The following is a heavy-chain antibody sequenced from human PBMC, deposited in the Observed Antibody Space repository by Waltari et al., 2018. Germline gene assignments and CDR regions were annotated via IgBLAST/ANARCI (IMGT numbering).Heavy chain of an antibody. CDR3: ARGKKKQGSSWPIDY. CDR2: INHSGST. Sequence: QVQLQQWGAGLLKPSETLSLTCTVYGGSFSGYYWSWIRQPPGKGLEWIGEINHSGSTNYNPSLKSRVTISVDTSKNQFSLKLSSVTAADTAVYYCARGKKKQGSSWPIDYWGQGTLVTVSS. CDR1: GGSFSGYY. J-gene: IGHJ4*02. D-gene: IGHD6-13*01. V-gene: IGHV4-34*01.